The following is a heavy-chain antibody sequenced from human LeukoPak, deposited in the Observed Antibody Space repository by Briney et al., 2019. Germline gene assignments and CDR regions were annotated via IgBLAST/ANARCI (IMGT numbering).Heavy chain of an antibody. CDR3: ARDLGWLRLDY. Sequence: PGGSLRPSCAASGFTFSGYWMTWVRQAPGKGLEWVANINQDGSEKFCVDSVKGRFSISKDIAKNSLYLQMNSLRTDDTAVYYCARDLGWLRLDYWGQGALVTVSS. J-gene: IGHJ4*02. D-gene: IGHD5-12*01. CDR1: GFTFSGYW. V-gene: IGHV3-7*01. CDR2: INQDGSEK.